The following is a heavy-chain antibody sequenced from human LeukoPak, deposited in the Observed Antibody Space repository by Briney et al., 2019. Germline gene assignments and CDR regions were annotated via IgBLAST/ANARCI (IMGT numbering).Heavy chain of an antibody. D-gene: IGHD6-13*01. V-gene: IGHV4-59*08. Sequence: PSETLSLTCTVSGGSISSYYWSWIRQPPGKELEWIGYFHYSGTTNYNPSLKSRVTISVDTSKNQFSLKLSSVTAADTAVYYCARHRIAAADDYYYYGMDVWGQGTTVTVSS. CDR3: ARHRIAAADDYYYYGMDV. J-gene: IGHJ6*02. CDR1: GGSISSYY. CDR2: FHYSGTT.